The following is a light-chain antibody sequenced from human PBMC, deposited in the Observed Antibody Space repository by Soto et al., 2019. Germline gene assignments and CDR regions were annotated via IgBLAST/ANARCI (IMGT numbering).Light chain of an antibody. J-gene: IGKJ1*01. V-gene: IGKV3-20*01. Sequence: EIVLTQSPGTLSFSPGERATLSFRASQSVSSSYLAWYQQNPGQAPRLLIYGASSRATGIPDRFSGSGSGTDFTLTISRLEPEDFAVYYCQQYGSSWTFGQGTKVDIK. CDR1: QSVSSSY. CDR3: QQYGSSWT. CDR2: GAS.